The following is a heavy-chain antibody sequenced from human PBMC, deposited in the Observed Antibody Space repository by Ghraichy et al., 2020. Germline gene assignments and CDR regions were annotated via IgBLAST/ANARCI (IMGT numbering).Heavy chain of an antibody. Sequence: SETLSLTCSVSGGSITNTYYYWAWIRQPPGKGLEWIGSLYFDGATYYNSSLSSRVFISVDTSKNLFSLKLTSVTTKDTGVYFCAKGKRFNLNPEAFDSWGQGALVTVSS. CDR3: AKGKRFNLNPEAFDS. V-gene: IGHV4-39*01. J-gene: IGHJ4*02. D-gene: IGHD1-20*01. CDR2: LYFDGAT. CDR1: GGSITNTYYY.